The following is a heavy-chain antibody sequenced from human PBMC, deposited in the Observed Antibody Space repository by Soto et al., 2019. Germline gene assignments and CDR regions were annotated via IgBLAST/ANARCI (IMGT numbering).Heavy chain of an antibody. V-gene: IGHV1-8*01. CDR2: MQPSTGRT. D-gene: IGHD1-26*01. J-gene: IGHJ4*02. CDR1: GYSFTSLD. Sequence: ASVRVSCKASGYSFTSLDINWVRQTAGQGLEWMGWMQPSTGRTGYAQKFQGRVTMTRDTSINTAYMELTTLTADDTAFYYCARGVSAGVDYWGQGTLVTVSS. CDR3: ARGVSAGVDY.